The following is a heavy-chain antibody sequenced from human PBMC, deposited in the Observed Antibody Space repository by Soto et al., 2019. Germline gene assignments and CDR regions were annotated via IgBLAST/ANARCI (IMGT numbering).Heavy chain of an antibody. D-gene: IGHD1-1*01. CDR3: ARGRYGDY. Sequence: QVHLVQSGAEVKKPGASVKVSCKGSGYAFTTYGITWVRQAPVQGLVWMGWISAHNGNTNYAQKLQGRVTVPRDTSTSTAYMALRSLRSDVTAVYYCARGRYGDYWGQGALVTVSS. CDR2: ISAHNGNT. J-gene: IGHJ4*02. V-gene: IGHV1-18*01. CDR1: GYAFTTYG.